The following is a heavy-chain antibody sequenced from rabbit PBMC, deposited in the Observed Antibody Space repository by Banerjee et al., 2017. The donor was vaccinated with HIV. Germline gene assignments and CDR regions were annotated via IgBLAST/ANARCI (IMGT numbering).Heavy chain of an antibody. V-gene: IGHV1S47*01. Sequence: QEQLVESGGGLVQPEGSLTLTCKASGFDFSSNAMCWVRQAPGKGPEWIACIYNGDGSTDYASWAKGRFTISSHNAQNTVDLQINSLTAADTATYFCARISGWGGDLWGPGTLVTVS. CDR2: IYNGDGST. J-gene: IGHJ4*01. CDR1: GFDFSSNA. D-gene: IGHD4-1*01. CDR3: ARISGWGGDL.